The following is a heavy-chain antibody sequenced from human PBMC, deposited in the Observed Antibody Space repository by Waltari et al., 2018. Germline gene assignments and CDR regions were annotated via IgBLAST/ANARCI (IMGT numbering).Heavy chain of an antibody. CDR2: VYAPGDA. J-gene: IGHJ4*02. D-gene: IGHD4-17*01. CDR1: GFLVREND. CDR3: ALNTVTVPFPY. V-gene: IGHV3-53*01. Sequence: EVEVVESGRGFIQPGGSLRLDCAVSGFLVRENDVIWVRQAPGKGLEWVSIVYAPGDAHYANDVKGRFTSSRDISTNTVFLHMSGLRDEDTAVYYCALNTVTVPFPYWGRGTLVTVSS.